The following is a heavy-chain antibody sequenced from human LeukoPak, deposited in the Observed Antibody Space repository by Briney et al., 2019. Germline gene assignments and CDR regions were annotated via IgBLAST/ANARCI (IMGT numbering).Heavy chain of an antibody. J-gene: IGHJ4*02. CDR2: IYTSGST. CDR1: GGSISSYY. D-gene: IGHD2-2*01. V-gene: IGHV4-4*07. Sequence: SETLSLTCTVSGGSISSYYWSWIRQPAGKGLEWIGRIYTSGSTNYNPSLKSRVTMSVDTSKNQFSLRLSSVTAADTAVYYCARDVGSRGIYYFDNWGQGTLVTVSS. CDR3: ARDVGSRGIYYFDN.